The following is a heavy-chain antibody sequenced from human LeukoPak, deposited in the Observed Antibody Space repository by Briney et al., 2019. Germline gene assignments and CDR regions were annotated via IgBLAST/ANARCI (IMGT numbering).Heavy chain of an antibody. J-gene: IGHJ4*02. CDR3: ARAPLDYSIDY. V-gene: IGHV4-59*01. CDR1: GGSINSYY. CDR2: IYYSGST. D-gene: IGHD2-15*01. Sequence: SETLSLTCTVSGGSINSYYWSWVRRPPGKELEWIGYIYYSGSTNYNPSLQSRVTMSVDTSKNQFSLQLSSVTAADTAVYYCARAPLDYSIDYWGQGTLSPSPQ.